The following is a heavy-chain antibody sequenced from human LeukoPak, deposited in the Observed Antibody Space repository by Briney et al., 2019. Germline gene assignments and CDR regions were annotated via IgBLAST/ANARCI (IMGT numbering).Heavy chain of an antibody. V-gene: IGHV3-11*05. CDR1: GFAFSDYY. CDR3: TRDPRRLDY. CDR2: ISGSSGDI. J-gene: IGHJ4*02. Sequence: GGSLRLSCAASGFAFSDYYMTWVRQAAGKGLEWVSYISGSSGDINYSDSVKGRFTISRDNAKNSLYLQMNSLRAEDTAVYYCTRDPRRLDYLGQGTLVTVSS.